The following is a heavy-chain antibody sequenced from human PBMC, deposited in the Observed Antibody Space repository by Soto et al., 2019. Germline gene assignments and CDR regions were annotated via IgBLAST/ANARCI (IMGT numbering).Heavy chain of an antibody. CDR1: GYTFTSYA. CDR3: ARDIGYCSGGSCYNWFDP. J-gene: IGHJ5*02. V-gene: IGHV1-18*01. CDR2: ISAYNGNT. Sequence: ASVKVSCKASGYTFTSYAISWVRQAPGQGLEWMGWISAYNGNTNYAQKPQGTVTMTTDTSTSTAYMELRSLRSDGTAVYYCARDIGYCSGGSCYNWFDPWGQGTLVTVSS. D-gene: IGHD2-15*01.